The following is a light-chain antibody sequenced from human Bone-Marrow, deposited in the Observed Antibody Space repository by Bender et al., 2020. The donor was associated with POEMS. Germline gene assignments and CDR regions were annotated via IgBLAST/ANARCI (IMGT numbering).Light chain of an antibody. CDR2: ANI. V-gene: IGLV1-40*01. CDR1: GAGFG. CDR3: QSYDSDLNGWV. Sequence: GAGFGVNWYQHRPGTAPKLLIYANINRPSEIPDRFSGSQSGTSASLAITGLQSEDEAAYFCQSYDSDLNGWVFGGGTKLTVL. J-gene: IGLJ3*02.